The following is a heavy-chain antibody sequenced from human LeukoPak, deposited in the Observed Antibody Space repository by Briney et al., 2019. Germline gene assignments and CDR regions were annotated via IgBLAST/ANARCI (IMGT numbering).Heavy chain of an antibody. D-gene: IGHD2-2*01. Sequence: GGSLRLSCAASGFTFSSYWMSWVRQAPGKGLEWVANIKQDGSEKYYVDSVKGRFTISRDNAKNSLYLQMNSLRAEDTAVYYCARELVVPAAFSWSDPWGQGTLVTVSS. V-gene: IGHV3-7*01. CDR3: ARELVVPAAFSWSDP. J-gene: IGHJ5*02. CDR2: IKQDGSEK. CDR1: GFTFSSYW.